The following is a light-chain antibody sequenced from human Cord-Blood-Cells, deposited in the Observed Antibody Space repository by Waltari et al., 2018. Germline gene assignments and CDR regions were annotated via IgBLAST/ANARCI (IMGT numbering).Light chain of an antibody. J-gene: IGLJ1*01. CDR1: SSDVGGYNY. CDR2: DVS. CDR3: SSYTSSITLV. V-gene: IGLV2-14*01. Sequence: QSALTQPASVSGSPGQSITISCTGTSSDVGGYNYVSCYQQHPGKAPKLMIYDVSNRPSGVSNLFSGSKSGNTASLTISGLQAEDEADYYFSSYTSSITLVFGTGTKVTVL.